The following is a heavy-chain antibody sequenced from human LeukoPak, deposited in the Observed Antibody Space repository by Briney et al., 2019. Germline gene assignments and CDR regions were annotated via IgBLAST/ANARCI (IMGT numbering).Heavy chain of an antibody. J-gene: IGHJ4*02. CDR3: ARGDGYNYCPY. CDR2: IIPIFGTA. D-gene: IGHD5-24*01. CDR1: GYTFTGYY. V-gene: IGHV1-69*05. Sequence: SVKVSCKASGYTFTGYYMHWVRQAPGQGLEWMGRIIPIFGTANYAQKFQGRVTITTDESTSTAYMELSSLRSEDTAVYYCARGDGYNYCPYWGQGTLVTVSS.